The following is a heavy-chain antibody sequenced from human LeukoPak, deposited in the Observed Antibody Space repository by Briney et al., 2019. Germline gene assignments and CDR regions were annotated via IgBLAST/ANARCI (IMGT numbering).Heavy chain of an antibody. CDR3: AAVAALDAFDI. J-gene: IGHJ3*02. V-gene: IGHV4-34*01. CDR2: INHSGNT. Sequence: PSETLSLTCAVYGGSFSGYYWSWIRQPPGKGLEWIGEINHSGNTNYNPSLKSRVTISVDTSKNQFSLKLSSETAADTAVYYCAAVAALDAFDIWGQGTMVTVSS. CDR1: GGSFSGYY. D-gene: IGHD6-19*01.